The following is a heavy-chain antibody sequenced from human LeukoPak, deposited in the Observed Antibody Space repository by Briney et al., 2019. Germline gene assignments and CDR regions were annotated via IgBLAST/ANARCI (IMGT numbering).Heavy chain of an antibody. J-gene: IGHJ4*02. D-gene: IGHD4-23*01. CDR1: GFTFSSYA. CDR3: ARETSLRWIDC. Sequence: PGGSLRLSCAASGFTFSSYAMHWVRQAPGKGLKWVAVISYDGSNKYYADSVKGRFTISRDNSKNTLYLQMNSLRAEDTAVYYCARETSLRWIDCWGQGTLVTVSS. CDR2: ISYDGSNK. V-gene: IGHV3-30*04.